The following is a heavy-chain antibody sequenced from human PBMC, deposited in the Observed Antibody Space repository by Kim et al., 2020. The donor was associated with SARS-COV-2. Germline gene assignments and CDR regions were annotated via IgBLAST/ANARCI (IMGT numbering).Heavy chain of an antibody. CDR2: ILNDGSRD. CDR1: GFTFSHYG. J-gene: IGHJ4*02. D-gene: IGHD2-2*01. CDR3: ARDGISSLDY. Sequence: GGSLRLSCAASGFTFSHYGMHWVRQAPGKGLEWVTLILNDGSRDFYLESVKGRFTISRDNSKSTMYLQMNSLRVEDTAVYYCARDGISSLDYWGQGTMVT. V-gene: IGHV3-33*05.